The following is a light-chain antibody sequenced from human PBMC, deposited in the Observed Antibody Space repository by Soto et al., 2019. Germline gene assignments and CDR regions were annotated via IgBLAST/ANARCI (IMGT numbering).Light chain of an antibody. CDR3: MQANPWPTLN. J-gene: IGKJ4*01. V-gene: IGKV2-30*02. CDR2: KVS. Sequence: VVMPQSPLSLPVTLGQPASISCRSSQRLVHSDGNTYLNWFQQRPGQSPRRLIYKVSSRDSGVCDRFSGSWYRIDFTLTISRVAAEDVGLYSCMQANPWPTLNFGGGTKVEIK. CDR1: QRLVHSDGNTY.